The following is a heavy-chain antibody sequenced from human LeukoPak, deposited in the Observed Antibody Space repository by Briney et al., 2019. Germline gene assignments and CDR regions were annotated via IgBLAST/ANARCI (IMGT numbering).Heavy chain of an antibody. CDR1: GGSFSTYY. CDR2: INHSGST. V-gene: IGHV4-34*01. Sequence: PSETLSLTCAVYGGSFSTYYWNWIRQSPGKGLEWIGEINHSGSTNSNPSLKSRVTILIDTSKNQFSLKLSFVTAADTAVYYCARFPCSGDSCYSGIRAFDIWGQGTMVIVSS. D-gene: IGHD2-15*01. J-gene: IGHJ3*02. CDR3: ARFPCSGDSCYSGIRAFDI.